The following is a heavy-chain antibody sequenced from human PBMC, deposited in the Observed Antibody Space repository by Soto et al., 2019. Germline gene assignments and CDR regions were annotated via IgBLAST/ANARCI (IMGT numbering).Heavy chain of an antibody. J-gene: IGHJ4*02. CDR2: IYHSGST. V-gene: IGHV4-30-2*01. CDR3: ARGAAMVIFDF. Sequence: SETLSLTCAVSGGSISRGGYSWSWIRQPPGKGLEWIGYIYHSGSTYYNPSLKSRVTISVDRSKNQFSLKLSSVTAADTAVYYCARGAAMVIFDFWGQGTLVTVSS. D-gene: IGHD5-18*01. CDR1: GGSISRGGYS.